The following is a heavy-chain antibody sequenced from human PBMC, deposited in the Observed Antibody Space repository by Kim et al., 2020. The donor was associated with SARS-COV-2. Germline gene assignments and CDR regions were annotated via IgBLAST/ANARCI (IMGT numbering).Heavy chain of an antibody. J-gene: IGHJ4*02. Sequence: GGSLRLSCAASGFNFDDYAMHWVRQAPGKGLEWVSGISWNSGSVGYVESVRGRFTISRDNAKNSLYLQMNSLRAEDTALYYCAKDTGMRTYDFWSGGYYFDHWGQGNLVTVTS. D-gene: IGHD3-3*01. CDR3: AKDTGMRTYDFWSGGYYFDH. CDR2: ISWNSGSV. CDR1: GFNFDDYA. V-gene: IGHV3-9*01.